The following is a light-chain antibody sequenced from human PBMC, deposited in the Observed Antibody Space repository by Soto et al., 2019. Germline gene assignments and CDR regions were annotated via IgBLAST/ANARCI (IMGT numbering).Light chain of an antibody. CDR1: SSDVGGYNY. CDR2: ELI. V-gene: IGLV2-14*01. CDR3: NSYTSKSTGV. Sequence: QSALTQPASVSGSPGQSITISGTGTSSDVGGYNYVSWYQQHPGKAPKLIIYELINRPSGVSNRFSGSKSGNTASLTISGLQAEDEADYYCNSYTSKSTGVFGTGPKLTVL. J-gene: IGLJ1*01.